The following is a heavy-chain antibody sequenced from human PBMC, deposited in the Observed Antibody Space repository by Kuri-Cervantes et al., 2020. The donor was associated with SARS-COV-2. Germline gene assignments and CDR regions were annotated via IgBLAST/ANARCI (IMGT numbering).Heavy chain of an antibody. Sequence: GGSLRLSCAASGFTFSSYAMHWVRQAPGKGLEWVAVISYDGSNKYYADSVKGRFTISRDNSKNTLYLQMNSLRAEDTAVYYCARAQSYGDYFRYAFEGHNDAFDIWGQGKMVTVSS. D-gene: IGHD4-17*01. J-gene: IGHJ3*02. CDR3: ARAQSYGDYFRYAFEGHNDAFDI. V-gene: IGHV3-30*04. CDR2: ISYDGSNK. CDR1: GFTFSSYA.